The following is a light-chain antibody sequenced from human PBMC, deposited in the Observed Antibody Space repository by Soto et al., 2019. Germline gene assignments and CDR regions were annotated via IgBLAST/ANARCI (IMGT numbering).Light chain of an antibody. J-gene: IGKJ1*01. CDR3: QQYNNWQWT. Sequence: DIQMTQSPSSLSASVGDRVTITCRASQSISSWLAWYQQKPGKAPKLLIYDASSLESGVPSRFSGSGSGTEFTLTISSLQSEDFAVYYCQQYNNWQWTFGQGTKVDIK. V-gene: IGKV1-5*01. CDR2: DAS. CDR1: QSISSW.